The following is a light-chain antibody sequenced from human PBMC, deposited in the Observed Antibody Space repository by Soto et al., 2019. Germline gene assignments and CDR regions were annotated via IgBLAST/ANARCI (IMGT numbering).Light chain of an antibody. J-gene: IGKJ1*01. CDR2: GAS. V-gene: IGKV3-20*01. CDR1: QSVSSSY. Sequence: EIVLTQSPGTLSLSPGERATLSWRASQSVSSSYLAWYQQKPGQAPRLLIYGASYRAAGIPDRFSGSGSGTDFTLTISRLEPKDFAVYYCQQYGSSPRTFGQGTKVDI. CDR3: QQYGSSPRT.